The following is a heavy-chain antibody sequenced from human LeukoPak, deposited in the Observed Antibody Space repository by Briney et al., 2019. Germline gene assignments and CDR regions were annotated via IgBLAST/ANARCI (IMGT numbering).Heavy chain of an antibody. Sequence: SETLSLTCTVSGGSISSYYWSWIRQPPGKGLEWIGYIYYSGSTNYNPSLKSRVTISVDTSKNQFSLKLSSVTAADTAVYYCASGYYDFWSGLGYWGQGTLVTVSS. V-gene: IGHV4-59*01. CDR2: IYYSGST. J-gene: IGHJ4*02. D-gene: IGHD3-3*01. CDR3: ASGYYDFWSGLGY. CDR1: GGSISSYY.